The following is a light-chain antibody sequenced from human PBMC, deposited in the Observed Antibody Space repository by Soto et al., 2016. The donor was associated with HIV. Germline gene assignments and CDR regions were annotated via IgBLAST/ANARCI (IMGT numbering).Light chain of an antibody. Sequence: SPELTQDPAVSVALGQTVRITCQGDSLRSYYASWYQQKPGQAPVVVIFGDNNRPSGIPDRFSGSSSGNTASLTITGAQAEDEADYYCNSRDSSGNHLGVFGGGTKLTVL. CDR2: GDN. J-gene: IGLJ3*02. V-gene: IGLV3-19*01. CDR3: NSRDSSGNHLGV. CDR1: SLRSYY.